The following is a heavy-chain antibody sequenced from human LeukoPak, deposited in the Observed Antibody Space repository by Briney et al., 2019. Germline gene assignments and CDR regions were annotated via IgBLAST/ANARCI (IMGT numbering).Heavy chain of an antibody. J-gene: IGHJ4*02. CDR3: ARALYDTSGYYYGDFDY. CDR2: INSDGSST. D-gene: IGHD3-22*01. Sequence: GGSLRLSCAASGFTFSTYAMHWVRQAPGKGLEYVSAINSDGSSTYYANSVKGRFTISRDNSKNTLYLQMGSLRADDMAVYYRARALYDTSGYYYGDFDYWGQGTLVTVSS. V-gene: IGHV3-64*01. CDR1: GFTFSTYA.